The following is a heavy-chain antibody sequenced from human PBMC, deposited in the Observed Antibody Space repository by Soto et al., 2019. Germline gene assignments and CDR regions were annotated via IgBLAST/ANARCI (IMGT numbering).Heavy chain of an antibody. CDR2: ISAHTGNT. D-gene: IGHD2-15*01. V-gene: IGHV1-18*01. J-gene: IGHJ6*02. Sequence: QVQLVQSGAEVKKPGASVKVSCKASGYTFSSYGISWVRQAPGQGLEWMGWISAHTGNTNYAQTLQGRFTMTTHTSASTAYMVVMWLTFDGTAVYYCARDRRPVVVNTAPFKRFIDYVMDVWGQGTAVTVS. CDR3: ARDRRPVVVNTAPFKRFIDYVMDV. CDR1: GYTFSSYG.